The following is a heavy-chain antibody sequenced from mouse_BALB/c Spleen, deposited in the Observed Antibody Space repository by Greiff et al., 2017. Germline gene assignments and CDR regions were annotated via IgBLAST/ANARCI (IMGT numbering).Heavy chain of an antibody. D-gene: IGHD2-4*01. CDR1: GFSFTSYD. J-gene: IGHJ3*01. Sequence: VQLQESGPGLVAPSQSLSITCTVSGFSFTSYDISWIRQPPGKGLEWLGVIWTGGGTNDNSAFMSSLSISKDNSNSQVFLKMNSLRTDDTAIYCCVRDRGIYYDCGRVAYWGQGTLVTVSA. V-gene: IGHV2-9-2*01. CDR2: IWTGGGT. CDR3: VRDRGIYYDCGRVAY.